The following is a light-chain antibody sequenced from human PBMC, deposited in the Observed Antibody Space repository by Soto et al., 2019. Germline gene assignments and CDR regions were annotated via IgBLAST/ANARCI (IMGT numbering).Light chain of an antibody. V-gene: IGKV3D-15*01. Sequence: EIVMTQSPATLSVSPGDRATLSCRASQSVDNDLAWYQQKPGQPPRLLISDASTRATGIPARFSGSQSGTEFTLTISSLLSEDFAVYYCQQYNNWPLTFGGGTKVEIK. CDR1: QSVDND. J-gene: IGKJ4*01. CDR2: DAS. CDR3: QQYNNWPLT.